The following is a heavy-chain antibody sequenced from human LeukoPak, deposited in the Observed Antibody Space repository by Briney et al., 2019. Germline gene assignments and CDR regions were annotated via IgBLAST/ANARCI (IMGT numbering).Heavy chain of an antibody. CDR2: IYYSGST. J-gene: IGHJ2*01. D-gene: IGHD3-3*01. V-gene: IGHV4-31*03. CDR3: ARAILTASGYVWHFDL. Sequence: PSETLSLTCTVSGGSINSYYWSWIRQHPGKGLEWIGYIYYSGSTYYNPSLKSRLTMSVDTSKNQFSLKLSSATAADTAVYYCARAILTASGYVWHFDLWGRGTLVTVSS. CDR1: GGSINSYY.